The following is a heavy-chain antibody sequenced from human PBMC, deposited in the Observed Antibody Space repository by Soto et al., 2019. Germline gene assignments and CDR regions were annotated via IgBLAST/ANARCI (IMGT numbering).Heavy chain of an antibody. Sequence: QVQLQESGPGLVKPSQTLSLTCTVSGGSISSGDYYWSWIRQPPGKGMERLGYIYYSGSTYYNPSLKSRVTISVDTSKNQFSLKLSSVTAADTAVYYCARAVSSSWPSFDYWGQGTLVTVSS. CDR1: GGSISSGDYY. D-gene: IGHD6-13*01. CDR2: IYYSGST. V-gene: IGHV4-30-4*01. CDR3: ARAVSSSWPSFDY. J-gene: IGHJ4*02.